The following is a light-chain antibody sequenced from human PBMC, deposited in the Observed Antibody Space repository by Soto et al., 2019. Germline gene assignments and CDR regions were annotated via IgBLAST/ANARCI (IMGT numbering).Light chain of an antibody. CDR2: GAS. CDR1: ESVSNDH. V-gene: IGKV3-20*01. Sequence: EIVLTQSPGTLSLSPGERATLSCRASESVSNDHLAWYQRKPGQATRLRIYGASYRATDIPYSFNGSWSGTDFTLTIGRLEAEDFAFYICQQYGSTPPTFGLGTKVEI. CDR3: QQYGSTPPT. J-gene: IGKJ1*01.